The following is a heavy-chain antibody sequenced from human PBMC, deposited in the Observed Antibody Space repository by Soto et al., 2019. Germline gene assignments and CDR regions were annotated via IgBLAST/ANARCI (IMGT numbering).Heavy chain of an antibody. Sequence: RVSCEASGFMFTTNSMNWVRQVPGNVLQWLSSISSSGTFKSYGDSVKGRFTISRDNDKNSLFLKMNNLSGEDTGLYYCARDPPNGGTSYWDARSWGPATLVTVS. V-gene: IGHV3-21*01. D-gene: IGHD2-15*01. CDR2: ISSSGTFK. J-gene: IGHJ4*02. CDR3: ARDPPNGGTSYWDARS. CDR1: GFMFTTNS.